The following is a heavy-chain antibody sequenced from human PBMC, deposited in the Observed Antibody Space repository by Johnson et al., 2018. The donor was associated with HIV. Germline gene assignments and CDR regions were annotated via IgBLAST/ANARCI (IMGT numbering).Heavy chain of an antibody. CDR2: IWYDGSNK. V-gene: IGHV3-33*08. CDR1: GFTFSSYA. D-gene: IGHD5-24*01. CDR3: ARGSQEMVTIWNAFDI. Sequence: QVQLVESGGGLVQPGGSLRLSCAASGFTFSSYAMSWVRQAPGKGLEWVAVIWYDGSNKYYADSVKGRFTLSRDNSKNTLYLQMNSLRGEDTAVYYCARGSQEMVTIWNAFDIWGQGTMVTVSS. J-gene: IGHJ3*02.